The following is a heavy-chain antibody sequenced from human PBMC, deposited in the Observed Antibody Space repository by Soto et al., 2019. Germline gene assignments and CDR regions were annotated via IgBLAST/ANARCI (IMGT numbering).Heavy chain of an antibody. CDR1: GGSFSGYY. J-gene: IGHJ4*02. D-gene: IGHD7-27*01. CDR2: IYYGGTT. V-gene: IGHV4-34*01. Sequence: SETLSLTCAVYGGSFSGYYWSWIRQSPDKVLEWIGHIYYGGTTYNNPSLTIRVTISVDTFNNQFSLKLSSLSAADTAVYYCARGPSGDKVDYWGQGTLVTVSS. CDR3: ARGPSGDKVDY.